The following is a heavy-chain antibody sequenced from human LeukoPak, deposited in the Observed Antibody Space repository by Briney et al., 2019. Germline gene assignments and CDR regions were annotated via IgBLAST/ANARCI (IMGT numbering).Heavy chain of an antibody. Sequence: PGRSLRLSCAASGFTFSNYAMHWVRQAPGKGLEWVAVISSDGTNKYYADSVKGRFTISRDNSKNTMYLQMNSLRAEDTAMYYCARAPMSYDSSGFGGAFDIWGQGTMVTVSS. V-gene: IGHV3-30-3*01. CDR2: ISSDGTNK. J-gene: IGHJ3*02. D-gene: IGHD3-22*01. CDR1: GFTFSNYA. CDR3: ARAPMSYDSSGFGGAFDI.